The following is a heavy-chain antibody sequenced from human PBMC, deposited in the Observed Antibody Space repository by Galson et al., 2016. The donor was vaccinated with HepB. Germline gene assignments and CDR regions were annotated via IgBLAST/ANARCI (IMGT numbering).Heavy chain of an antibody. Sequence: SLRLSCAGSGFIFSAYAIHWVRQAPGKGLEYVSAISGNGVSTYYGDSVKGRFTISRDNSKNTLYLQMSSLRGEDTAVYYCVKDLSRDRSELDYWGQGTLVTVSS. J-gene: IGHJ4*02. CDR2: ISGNGVST. CDR1: GFIFSAYA. D-gene: IGHD2/OR15-2a*01. CDR3: VKDLSRDRSELDY. V-gene: IGHV3-64D*06.